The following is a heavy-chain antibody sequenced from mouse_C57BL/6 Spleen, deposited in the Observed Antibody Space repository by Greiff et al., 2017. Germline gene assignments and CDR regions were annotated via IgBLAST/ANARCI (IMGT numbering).Heavy chain of an antibody. V-gene: IGHV1-9*01. CDR1: GYTFTGYW. J-gene: IGHJ1*03. Sequence: VQLQQSGAELMKPGASVKLSCKATGYTFTGYWIEWVKQRPGHGLEWIGEILPGSGSTNYHEKFKGKATFTADTSSNTAYMQLSLLHTEDSAIYYWARKRARDYDGWYFDVWGTGTTVTVSS. D-gene: IGHD2-4*01. CDR3: ARKRARDYDGWYFDV. CDR2: ILPGSGST.